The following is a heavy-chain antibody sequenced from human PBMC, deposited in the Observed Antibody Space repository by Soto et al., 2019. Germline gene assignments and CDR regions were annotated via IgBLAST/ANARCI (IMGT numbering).Heavy chain of an antibody. D-gene: IGHD3-3*01. V-gene: IGHV4-31*03. CDR3: ASSLPYYDFWSGYYTGYYYYGMDV. CDR1: GGSVSSGGYY. J-gene: IGHJ6*02. Sequence: LSLTCTVSGGSVSSGGYYWSWIRQHPGKGLEWIGYIYYSGSTYYNPSLKSRVTISVDTSKNQFSLKLSSVTAADTAVYYCASSLPYYDFWSGYYTGYYYYGMDVWGQGTTVTVSS. CDR2: IYYSGST.